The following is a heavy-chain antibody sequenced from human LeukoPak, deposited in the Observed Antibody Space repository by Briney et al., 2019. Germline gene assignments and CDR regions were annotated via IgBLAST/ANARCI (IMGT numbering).Heavy chain of an antibody. Sequence: PSETLSLTCTVSGGSILSGGCYWNWIRQHPGKGLEWIGYIYYSGSSYYDPSLKSRVSISVDTSTNQFSLRLSSVTAADPAVYYCAEKEYSGSYFDYWGQGNQVTGSS. D-gene: IGHD1-26*01. CDR3: AEKEYSGSYFDY. CDR2: IYYSGSS. V-gene: IGHV4-31*03. CDR1: GGSILSGGCY. J-gene: IGHJ4*02.